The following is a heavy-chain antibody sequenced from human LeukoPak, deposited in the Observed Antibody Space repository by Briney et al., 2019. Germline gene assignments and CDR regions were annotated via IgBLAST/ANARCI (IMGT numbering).Heavy chain of an antibody. D-gene: IGHD6-19*01. CDR2: IRGSGGNS. Sequence: GGSLRLSCAASGFTFSTYAMNWVRQAPGKGLEWVSTIRGSGGNSYYADSVRGRFTISRDNSKNTLYLQMDSLSAEDTAVYYCAKDLSSGWPRGSAYWGLGTQVTVSS. V-gene: IGHV3-23*01. CDR1: GFTFSTYA. J-gene: IGHJ4*02. CDR3: AKDLSSGWPRGSAY.